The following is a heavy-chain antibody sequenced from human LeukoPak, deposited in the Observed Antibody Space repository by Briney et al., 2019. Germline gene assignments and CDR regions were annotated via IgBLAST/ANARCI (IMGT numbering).Heavy chain of an antibody. CDR2: IYYSGST. Sequence: SETLSLTCTVSGDSISNYYRSWIRQPPGKGLEWIGSIYYSGSTYYNPSLKSRVTISVDTSKNQFSLKLSSVTAADTAVYYCARRKAYDGSGSQTFDYWGQGTLVTVSS. CDR1: GDSISNYY. CDR3: ARRKAYDGSGSQTFDY. J-gene: IGHJ4*02. V-gene: IGHV4-39*01. D-gene: IGHD3-10*01.